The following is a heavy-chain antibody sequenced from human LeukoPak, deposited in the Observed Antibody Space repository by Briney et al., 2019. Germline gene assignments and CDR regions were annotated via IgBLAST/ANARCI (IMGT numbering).Heavy chain of an antibody. V-gene: IGHV4-59*01. Sequence: SETLSLTCTVSGGSISSYYWGWIRQPPGKGLEWIGYIYYTGSTNYNPSLKSRVTISVDTSKNQFSLKLSSVTAADTAVYYCARVGGLYYYYYAMDVWGQGTTVTVSS. CDR3: ARVGGLYYYYYAMDV. J-gene: IGHJ6*02. D-gene: IGHD1-26*01. CDR1: GGSISSYY. CDR2: IYYTGST.